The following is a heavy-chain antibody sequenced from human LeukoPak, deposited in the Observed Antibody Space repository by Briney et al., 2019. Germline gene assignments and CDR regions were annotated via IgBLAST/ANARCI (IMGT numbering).Heavy chain of an antibody. J-gene: IGHJ4*02. CDR1: GYTFTSYG. CDR3: ARGYYDSSAYYSADY. Sequence: ASVKVSCKASGYTFTSYGISWVRQAPGQGLEWMGWISAYNGNTNYAQKLQGRVTMTTDTSTSTAYMELRSLRSDDTAVYYCARGYYDSSAYYSADYWGQGTLVTVSS. D-gene: IGHD3-22*01. CDR2: ISAYNGNT. V-gene: IGHV1-18*01.